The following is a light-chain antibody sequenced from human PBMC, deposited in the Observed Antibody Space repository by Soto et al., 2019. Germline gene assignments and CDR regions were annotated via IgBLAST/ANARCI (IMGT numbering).Light chain of an antibody. CDR1: RSVSNY. CDR2: DAS. Sequence: EIVLTQSPATLSLSPGESATLSCRASRSVSNYLAWYQQKPGQAPRLLINDASSRPTDIPARFSGSGSGTDFTLTISSLEPEDFALYYCQQRSNWPITFGQGTRLEIK. CDR3: QQRSNWPIT. V-gene: IGKV3-11*01. J-gene: IGKJ5*01.